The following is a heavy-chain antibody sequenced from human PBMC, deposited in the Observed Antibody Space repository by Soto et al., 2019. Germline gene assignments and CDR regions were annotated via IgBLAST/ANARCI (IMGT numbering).Heavy chain of an antibody. D-gene: IGHD1-1*01. V-gene: IGHV1-18*01. J-gene: IGHJ4*02. CDR2: ISAHNGNT. CDR3: ARGRYGDY. Sequence: QVHLVQSGAEVKKPGASVKVSCKASGYTFTSYGITWVRQAAGQGLEWMGWISAHNGNTDYAQKLQGRVIVTRDTSTSTAYMELRSLISDDTAVYYCARGRYGDYWGQGARLTVSS. CDR1: GYTFTSYG.